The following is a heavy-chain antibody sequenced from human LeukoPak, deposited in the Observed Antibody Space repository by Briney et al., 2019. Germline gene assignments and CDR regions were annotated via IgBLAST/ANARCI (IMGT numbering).Heavy chain of an antibody. CDR3: ARVVAAMGGIDY. D-gene: IGHD2-21*02. J-gene: IGHJ4*02. CDR2: ICANDGNT. Sequence: GGSLRLSCAASASTFSNDAIHWVRQAPGKGPEWVSVICANDGNTYYADAVKGRFTISRDNSKDTLYLQMDSLRAEDTAVYYCARVVAAMGGIDYWGQGTLVTVSS. V-gene: IGHV3-23*01. CDR1: ASTFSNDA.